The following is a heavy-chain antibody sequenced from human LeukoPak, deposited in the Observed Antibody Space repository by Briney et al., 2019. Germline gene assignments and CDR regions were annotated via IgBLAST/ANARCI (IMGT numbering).Heavy chain of an antibody. CDR3: ARATFTYYYDSSGYYPDY. D-gene: IGHD3-22*01. J-gene: IGHJ4*02. CDR1: GDSVSSNSVT. CDR2: TYYRSKWYN. V-gene: IGHV6-1*01. Sequence: SQTLSLTCAISGDSVSSNSVTWNWIRQSPSRGLEWLGRTYYRSKWYNDYAVSVKSRITINPDTSKNQFSLQLNSVTPEDTAVYYCARATFTYYYDSSGYYPDYWGQGTLVTVSS.